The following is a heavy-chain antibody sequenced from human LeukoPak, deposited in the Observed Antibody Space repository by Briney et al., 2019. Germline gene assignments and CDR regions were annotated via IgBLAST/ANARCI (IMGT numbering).Heavy chain of an antibody. D-gene: IGHD6-13*01. Sequence: GGSLRLSCAASGFTFDDYAMHWVRQAPGKGLEWVSGISWNSGSIGYADSVKGRFTISRDNAKNSLYLQMNSLRAEDTAVYYCAGRGIAHSWGQGTLVTVSS. CDR1: GFTFDDYA. CDR2: ISWNSGSI. V-gene: IGHV3-9*01. J-gene: IGHJ5*02. CDR3: AGRGIAHS.